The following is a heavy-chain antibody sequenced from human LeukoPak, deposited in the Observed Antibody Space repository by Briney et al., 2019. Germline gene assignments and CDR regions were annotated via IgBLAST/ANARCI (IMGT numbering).Heavy chain of an antibody. CDR1: GYSFTSYW. CDR3: SRIKDILTGYGAFDI. D-gene: IGHD3-9*01. CDR2: IYPGDSDT. Sequence: GESLKISCKGSGYSFTSYWIGWVRQMPGKGLEWMGIIYPGDSDTRYSPSFQGQVPISADKSISTAYLQWSSLKASDTAMYYCSRIKDILTGYGAFDIWGQGTMVTVSS. V-gene: IGHV5-51*01. J-gene: IGHJ3*02.